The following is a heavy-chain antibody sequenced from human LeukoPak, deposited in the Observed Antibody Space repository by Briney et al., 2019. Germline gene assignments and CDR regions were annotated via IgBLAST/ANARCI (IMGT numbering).Heavy chain of an antibody. Sequence: GESLKISCKGFGYSFTTYWIGWVRQMPGKGLEWMGIVYPGDSDTTYSPSFQGQVTISADESISTAYLQWSGLTASDTAMYYCARLADGDFHHWGQGTLVTVSS. CDR3: ARLADGDFHH. D-gene: IGHD4-17*01. CDR2: VYPGDSDT. J-gene: IGHJ1*01. CDR1: GYSFTTYW. V-gene: IGHV5-51*01.